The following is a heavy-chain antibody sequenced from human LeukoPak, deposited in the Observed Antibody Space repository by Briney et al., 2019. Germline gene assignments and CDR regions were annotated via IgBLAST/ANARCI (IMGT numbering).Heavy chain of an antibody. Sequence: GRSLRLSCAASGFTFDDYAMHWVRQAPGKGLEWVSGISWNSGSIGYADSVKGRFTISRDNAKHSLYLQMNSLRAEDTALYYCAKHLYSSSSSPFDYWGQGTLVTVSS. V-gene: IGHV3-9*01. CDR2: ISWNSGSI. CDR1: GFTFDDYA. D-gene: IGHD6-6*01. J-gene: IGHJ4*02. CDR3: AKHLYSSSSSPFDY.